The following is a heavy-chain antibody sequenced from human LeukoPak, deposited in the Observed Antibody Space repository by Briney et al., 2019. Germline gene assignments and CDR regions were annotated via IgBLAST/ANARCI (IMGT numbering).Heavy chain of an antibody. Sequence: PSETLSLTCTVSGGSISSYYWSWIRQPPGKGLEWIGYIYYSGTTNYNPSLKSRVTMSVDTSNNHLSLRLTSVTAADTALYYCARHSYSYYGLDVWGQGTTITVSS. CDR2: IYYSGTT. J-gene: IGHJ6*02. V-gene: IGHV4-59*08. CDR1: GGSISSYY. CDR3: ARHSYSYYGLDV.